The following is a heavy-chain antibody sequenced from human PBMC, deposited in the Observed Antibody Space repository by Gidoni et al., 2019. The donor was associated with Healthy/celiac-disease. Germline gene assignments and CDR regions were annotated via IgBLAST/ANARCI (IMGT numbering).Heavy chain of an antibody. Sequence: QVQLVQSGAEVKKPGASVKVSCKASGYTFTSYYMHWVRQAPGQGLEWMGIINPSGGSTSYAQKFQGRVTMTRDTSTSTVYMELSSLRSEDTAVYYCARDRDVRNRPSSKRYSSGHNWFDPWGQGTLVTVSS. D-gene: IGHD6-19*01. J-gene: IGHJ5*02. CDR2: INPSGGST. CDR3: ARDRDVRNRPSSKRYSSGHNWFDP. V-gene: IGHV1-46*01. CDR1: GYTFTSYY.